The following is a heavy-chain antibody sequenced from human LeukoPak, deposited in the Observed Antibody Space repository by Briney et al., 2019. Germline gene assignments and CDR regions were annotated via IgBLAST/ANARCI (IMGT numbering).Heavy chain of an antibody. Sequence: GGSLRLSCAASGFTFSSYYMHWVRQAPGKGLVWVSRIKSDGSVTGYADSVKGRFAISRDNAKNTMYLQMNSLRAQDTAVYYCARDWIDRGTFDPWGQGTLVTVSS. CDR3: ARDWIDRGTFDP. J-gene: IGHJ5*02. CDR1: GFTFSSYY. V-gene: IGHV3-74*01. CDR2: IKSDGSVT. D-gene: IGHD2-2*03.